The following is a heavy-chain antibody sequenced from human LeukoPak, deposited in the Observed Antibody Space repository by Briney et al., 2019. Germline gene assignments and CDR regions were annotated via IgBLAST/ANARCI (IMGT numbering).Heavy chain of an antibody. J-gene: IGHJ6*03. CDR2: ISAYNGNT. CDR1: GYTFTSYG. Sequence: ASVKVSCKASGYTFTSYGISWVRQAPGQGLEWMGWISAYNGNTNYAQKLQGRVTMTTDTSTSTAYMELRSLRSDDTAVYYCARGGTTVTPQDQLYYYYYYMDVWGKGTTVTISS. CDR3: ARGGTTVTPQDQLYYYYYYMDV. V-gene: IGHV1-18*01. D-gene: IGHD4-17*01.